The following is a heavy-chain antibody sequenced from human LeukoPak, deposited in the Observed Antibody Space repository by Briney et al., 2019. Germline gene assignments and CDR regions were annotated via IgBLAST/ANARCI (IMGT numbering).Heavy chain of an antibody. V-gene: IGHV4-59*08. J-gene: IGHJ2*01. CDR2: IHYSGTA. Sequence: SETLSLTCTVPGGSMSTHYWTWIRQPPGKGLEWIGYIHYSGTASYNPSLKSRLTVSVDTSKNHLSLKLTSVTAADTAVYYCARQGGRYACNCYYDLWGRGTLVSVSS. CDR1: GGSMSTHY. CDR3: ARQGGRYACNCYYDL. D-gene: IGHD1-26*01.